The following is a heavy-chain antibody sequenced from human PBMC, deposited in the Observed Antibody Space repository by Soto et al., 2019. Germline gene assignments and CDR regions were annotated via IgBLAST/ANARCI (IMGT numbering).Heavy chain of an antibody. D-gene: IGHD1-1*01. CDR1: GFTFSDYY. V-gene: IGHV3-11*01. CDR3: ARDYRATGSERREVYYFDY. J-gene: IGHJ4*02. CDR2: ISSSGSTI. Sequence: GGSLRLSCAASGFTFSDYYMSWIRQAPGKGLEWVSYISSSGSTIYYADSVKGRFTISRDNAKNSLYLQMNSLRAEDTAVYYCARDYRATGSERREVYYFDYWGQGTLVTVSS.